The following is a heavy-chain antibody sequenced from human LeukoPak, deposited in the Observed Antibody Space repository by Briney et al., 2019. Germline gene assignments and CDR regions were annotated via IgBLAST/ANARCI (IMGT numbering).Heavy chain of an antibody. D-gene: IGHD1-26*01. V-gene: IGHV4-59*08. CDR1: GGSISGYY. CDR2: IYYSGST. J-gene: IGHJ4*02. Sequence: SETLSLTCTVSGGSISGYYWSWIRQPPGKGLEWIGYIYYSGSTNYNPSLKSRISISVDTSKNQFSLRLSFVTAADTAVYYCARLWSGAPFDYWGQGALVTVSS. CDR3: ARLWSGAPFDY.